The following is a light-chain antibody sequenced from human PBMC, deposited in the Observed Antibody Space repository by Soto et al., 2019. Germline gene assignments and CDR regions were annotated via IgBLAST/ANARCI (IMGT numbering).Light chain of an antibody. CDR1: QSASANY. Sequence: EVVLTQSPGTLPLSPGETATLSCRASQSASANYLAWYQQKPGQAPRLLIYDASSRATGTPDRFSGRGSGTDFTLTIRRLEPEDFALSYCQQYGSSRQLTFGGGTKLEIK. CDR3: QQYGSSRQLT. J-gene: IGKJ4*01. V-gene: IGKV3-20*01. CDR2: DAS.